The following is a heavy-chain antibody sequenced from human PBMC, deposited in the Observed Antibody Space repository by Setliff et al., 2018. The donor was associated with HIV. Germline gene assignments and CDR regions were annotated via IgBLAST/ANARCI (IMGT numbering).Heavy chain of an antibody. J-gene: IGHJ4*02. CDR2: IIPIFGTA. CDR3: AREGGPYSSSSVGFDY. D-gene: IGHD6-6*01. Sequence: ASVKVSCKASGGTFSSYAISWVRQAPGQGLEWMGGIIPIFGTANYAQKFQGRVTITADESTSTAYMELSSLRSEDTAVYYCAREGGPYSSSSVGFDYWGQGTLVTSPQ. CDR1: GGTFSSYA. V-gene: IGHV1-69*13.